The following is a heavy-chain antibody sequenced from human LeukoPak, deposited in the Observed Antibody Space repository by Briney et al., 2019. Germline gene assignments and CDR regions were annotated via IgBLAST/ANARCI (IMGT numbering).Heavy chain of an antibody. CDR3: ARSRGYSDEGMEIDY. V-gene: IGHV3-23*01. Sequence: PGGSLRLSCAASGFTFSSSAMSWVRQVPGKGLEWVSGISASGGSTYYADSVRGRFTISRDNARNSLYLQMNSLRAEDTAVYYCARSRGYSDEGMEIDYWGQGTLVTVSS. J-gene: IGHJ4*02. CDR2: ISASGGST. D-gene: IGHD5-18*01. CDR1: GFTFSSSA.